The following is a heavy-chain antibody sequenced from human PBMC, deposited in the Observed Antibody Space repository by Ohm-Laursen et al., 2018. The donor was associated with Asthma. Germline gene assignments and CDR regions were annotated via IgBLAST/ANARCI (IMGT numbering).Heavy chain of an antibody. CDR1: GYTFTNYG. J-gene: IGHJ5*02. Sequence: SSVKVSCKASGYTFTNYGFSWVRQAPGQGLEWMAWISAYNGNTNYAPKFQDRVTMTTDTSTSTAYMELRGLRSDDTAVYYCARDHFVFAPAAGTIGVGWFDPWGQGTLVTVSS. CDR2: ISAYNGNT. V-gene: IGHV1-18*04. CDR3: ARDHFVFAPAAGTIGVGWFDP. D-gene: IGHD6-13*01.